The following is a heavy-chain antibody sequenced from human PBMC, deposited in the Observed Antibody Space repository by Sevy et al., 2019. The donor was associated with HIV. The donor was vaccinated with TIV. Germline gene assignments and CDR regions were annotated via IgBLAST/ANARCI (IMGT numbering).Heavy chain of an antibody. D-gene: IGHD2-2*02. V-gene: IGHV4-59*08. CDR1: GGSISSYY. CDR2: IYYSGST. Sequence: SETLSLTCTVSGGSISSYYWSWIRQPPGKGLEWIGYIYYSGSTNYNPSLKSRVTISVDTSKNQFSLKLGSVTAADTAVYYCAGQAAGVVVPAAIPVADYYYYYMDVWGKGTTVTVSS. CDR3: AGQAAGVVVPAAIPVADYYYYYMDV. J-gene: IGHJ6*03.